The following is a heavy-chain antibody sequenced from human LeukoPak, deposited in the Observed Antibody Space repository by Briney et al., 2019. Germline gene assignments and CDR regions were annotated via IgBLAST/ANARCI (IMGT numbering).Heavy chain of an antibody. Sequence: GGSLRLSCAASGFTFSSYAMSWVRQAPGKGLEWVSAISGSGGSTYYADSVKGLFTISRDNSKNTLYLQMNSLRAEDTAVYYCAKKGFGELVIDYWGQGTLVTVSS. CDR2: ISGSGGST. V-gene: IGHV3-23*01. J-gene: IGHJ4*02. CDR3: AKKGFGELVIDY. D-gene: IGHD3-10*01. CDR1: GFTFSSYA.